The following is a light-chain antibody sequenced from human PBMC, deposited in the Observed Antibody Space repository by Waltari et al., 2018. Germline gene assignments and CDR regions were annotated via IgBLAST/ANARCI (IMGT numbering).Light chain of an antibody. CDR3: ATWDDSLNNPV. V-gene: IGLV1-44*01. J-gene: IGLJ3*02. Sequence: QSVLTQTPSASGTPGQRVTISCSGTRSNIGVNTVTWYQQVPGTAPKLLIYNTNQRPSEVPDRFSGSRSGFSASLAISGLLSEDEADYYCATWDDSLNNPVFGGGTKLTVL. CDR2: NTN. CDR1: RSNIGVNT.